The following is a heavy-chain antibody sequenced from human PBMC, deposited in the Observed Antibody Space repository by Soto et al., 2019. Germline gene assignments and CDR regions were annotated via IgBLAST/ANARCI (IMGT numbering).Heavy chain of an antibody. D-gene: IGHD3-3*01. CDR2: ISGSSTTT. J-gene: IGHJ3*02. CDR1: GFIFSDYS. Sequence: GGSLRLSCAASGFIFSDYSMNWVRQPPGKGLEWVSYISGSSTTTYYADSVKGRFTISRDNAKNSLYLQMNSLRAEDTAVYYCARRVALNAFDIWGQGTMVTVS. CDR3: ARRVALNAFDI. V-gene: IGHV3-48*01.